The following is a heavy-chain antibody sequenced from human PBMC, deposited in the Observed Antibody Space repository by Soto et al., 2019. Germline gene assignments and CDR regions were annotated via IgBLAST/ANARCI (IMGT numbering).Heavy chain of an antibody. V-gene: IGHV1-18*04. Sequence: QVQLVQSGPEVKSPGASVKVSCKASGYPFATYGVSWVRRAPGQGLEWMGWIGVYNGNRNFAQKFQGRVTMTADTSTNTAYLELRSLRSDDTAVYYCARDLGPPSGWDFDLWGQGTLVTVSS. J-gene: IGHJ4*02. CDR3: ARDLGPPSGWDFDL. D-gene: IGHD6-19*01. CDR1: GYPFATYG. CDR2: IGVYNGNR.